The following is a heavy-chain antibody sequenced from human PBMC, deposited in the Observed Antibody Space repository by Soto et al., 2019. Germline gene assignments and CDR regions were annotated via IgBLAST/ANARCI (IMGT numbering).Heavy chain of an antibody. CDR1: GYTFTGDY. CDR2: IIPIFGRT. J-gene: IGHJ3*02. CDR3: AGTTYYYDSSGPETDAFDI. V-gene: IGHV1-69*13. Sequence: SVKVSWKAAGYTFTGDYIHWGRQAPRQGLEWMGWIIPIFGRTNYAQKFQGRVTMTADASTSTAYMELSSLRSEDTAVYYCAGTTYYYDSSGPETDAFDIWGQGTMVTVSS. D-gene: IGHD3-22*01.